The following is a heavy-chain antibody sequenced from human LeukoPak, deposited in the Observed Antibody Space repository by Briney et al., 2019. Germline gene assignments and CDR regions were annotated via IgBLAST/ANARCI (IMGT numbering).Heavy chain of an antibody. Sequence: ASVKVSCKASGYTFTSYDINWVRQATGQGLEWMGIINPSGGSTSYAQKFQGRVTMTRDTSTSTVYMELSSLRSEDTAVYYCARNYYDSSRGYYFDYWGQGTLVTVSS. CDR1: GYTFTSYD. J-gene: IGHJ4*02. CDR2: INPSGGST. CDR3: ARNYYDSSRGYYFDY. V-gene: IGHV1-46*01. D-gene: IGHD3-22*01.